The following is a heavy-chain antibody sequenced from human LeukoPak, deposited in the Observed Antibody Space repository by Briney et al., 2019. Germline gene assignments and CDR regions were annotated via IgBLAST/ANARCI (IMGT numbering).Heavy chain of an antibody. V-gene: IGHV4-39*07. CDR3: AREGTYYYDSSGYYFDY. D-gene: IGHD3-22*01. CDR1: GGSISSSSYY. Sequence: PSETLSLTCTVSGGSISSSSYYWGWIRQPPGKGLEWIGSIYYSGSTYYNPSLKSRVTISVDTSKNQFSLKLSSVTAADTAVYYCAREGTYYYDSSGYYFDYWGQGTLVTVSS. CDR2: IYYSGST. J-gene: IGHJ4*02.